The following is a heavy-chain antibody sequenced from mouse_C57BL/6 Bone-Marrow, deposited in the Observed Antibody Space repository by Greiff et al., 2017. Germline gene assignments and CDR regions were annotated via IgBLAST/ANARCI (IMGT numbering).Heavy chain of an antibody. CDR2: IYPGDGDT. CDR1: GYAFSSYW. Sequence: QVQLQQSGAELVKPGASVKISCKASGYAFSSYWMNWVKQRPGKGLEWIGQIYPGDGDTNYNGKFKGKATLTADKSSSTAYMQLSSLTSEDSAVYFCARTEDPYYGTQAWFAYWGQGTLVTVSA. V-gene: IGHV1-80*01. D-gene: IGHD2-10*01. CDR3: ARTEDPYYGTQAWFAY. J-gene: IGHJ3*01.